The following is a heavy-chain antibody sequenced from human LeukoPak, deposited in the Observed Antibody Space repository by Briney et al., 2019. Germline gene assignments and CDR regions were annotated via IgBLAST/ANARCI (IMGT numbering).Heavy chain of an antibody. CDR2: IGPTGFDR. CDR3: ATETNGRHYDY. V-gene: IGHV3-21*06. Sequence: PGGSLRLSCTTSGLTFSTSCFNWVRQAPGKGLEWVSSIGPTGFDRYHADSITGRLTISRDNANNFLYLQMDSLRAEDTAVYYCATETNGRHYDYWGQGTLLTVSS. D-gene: IGHD1-14*01. J-gene: IGHJ4*02. CDR1: GLTFSTSC.